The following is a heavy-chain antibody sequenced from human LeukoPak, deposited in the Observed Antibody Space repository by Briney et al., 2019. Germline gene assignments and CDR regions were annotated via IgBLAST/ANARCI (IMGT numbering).Heavy chain of an antibody. CDR1: GGTFSSYA. V-gene: IGHV1-69*04. D-gene: IGHD2-2*01. Sequence: SVKVSCKASGGTFSSYAISWVRQAPGQGLEWMGRIIPIFGIANYAQKFQGRVTITADKSTSTAYMELSSLRSEDTAVYYCARVPGVVVPAAGTNYFDYWGQGTLVTVSS. CDR2: IIPIFGIA. J-gene: IGHJ4*02. CDR3: ARVPGVVVPAAGTNYFDY.